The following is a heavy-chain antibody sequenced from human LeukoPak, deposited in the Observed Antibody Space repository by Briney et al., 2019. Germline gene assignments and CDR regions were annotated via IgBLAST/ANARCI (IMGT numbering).Heavy chain of an antibody. CDR3: ARDFDMGITPGDDFDF. Sequence: GGSLRLSCAASGFSFSKYWMHWARQTPGEGLVWVARIREDGTYTSYADFVRGRFTISRDNARNTVFLQMNSLRAEDTAVYYCARDFDMGITPGDDFDFWGQGTLVTVSS. D-gene: IGHD3-9*01. V-gene: IGHV3-74*01. CDR1: GFSFSKYW. J-gene: IGHJ4*02. CDR2: IREDGTYT.